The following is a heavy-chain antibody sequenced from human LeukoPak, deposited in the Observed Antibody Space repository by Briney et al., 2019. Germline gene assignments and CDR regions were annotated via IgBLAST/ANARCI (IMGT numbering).Heavy chain of an antibody. CDR2: IYYSGST. V-gene: IGHV4-59*08. CDR3: ASQEASNFDY. J-gene: IGHJ4*02. CDR1: GGSISSYH. Sequence: PSETLSLTCTVSGGSISSYHWSWIRQPPGQGLEWIGYIYYSGSTNYNPSLKSRVTISVDTSKNQFSLKLSSVTAADTAVYYCASQEASNFDYWGQGTLVTVSS.